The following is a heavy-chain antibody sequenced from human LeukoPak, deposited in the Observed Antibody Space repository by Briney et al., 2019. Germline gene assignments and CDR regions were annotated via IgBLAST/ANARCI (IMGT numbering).Heavy chain of an antibody. V-gene: IGHV3-21*01. CDR2: ISSSSSYI. D-gene: IGHD6-13*01. CDR3: ARASRGIAAAGCWFDP. Sequence: PGGSLRLSCAASGFTFSSYSMNWVRQAPGKGLEWVSSISSSSSYIYYADSVKGRFTISRDNAKNSLYLQMNSLRAEDTAVYYCARASRGIAAAGCWFDPWGQGTLVTVSS. CDR1: GFTFSSYS. J-gene: IGHJ5*02.